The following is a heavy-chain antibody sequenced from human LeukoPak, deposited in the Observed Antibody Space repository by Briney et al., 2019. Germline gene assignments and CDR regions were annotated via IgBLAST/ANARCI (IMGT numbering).Heavy chain of an antibody. CDR1: GFTFDDYA. V-gene: IGHV3-9*01. CDR2: ISWDSGSI. Sequence: GGSLRLSCAASGFTFDDYAMHWVRQAPGKGLEWASGISWDSGSIGYADSVKGRFTISRDNAKNSLYLQMNSLRAEDTALYYCAKDIRGGDYYDSSGYYSTGGLDYWGQGTLVTVSS. J-gene: IGHJ4*02. D-gene: IGHD3-22*01. CDR3: AKDIRGGDYYDSSGYYSTGGLDY.